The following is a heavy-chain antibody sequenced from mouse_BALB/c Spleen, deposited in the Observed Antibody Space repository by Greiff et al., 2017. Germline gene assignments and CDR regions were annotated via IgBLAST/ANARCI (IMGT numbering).Heavy chain of an antibody. CDR2: IRLKSNNYAT. CDR3: TSWGLGV. D-gene: IGHD4-1*01. Sequence: DVKLVESGGGLVQPGGSMKLSCVASGFTFSNYWMNWVRQSPEKGLEWVAEIRLKSNNYATHYAESVKGRFTISRDDSKSSVYLQMNNLRAEDTGIYYCTSWGLGVWGAGTTVTVSS. V-gene: IGHV6-6*02. J-gene: IGHJ1*01. CDR1: GFTFSNYW.